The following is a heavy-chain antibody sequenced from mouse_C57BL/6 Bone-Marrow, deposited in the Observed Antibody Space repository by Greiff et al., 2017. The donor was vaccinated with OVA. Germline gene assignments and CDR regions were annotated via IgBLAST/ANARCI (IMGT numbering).Heavy chain of an antibody. Sequence: QVQLKESGAELVRPGTSVKVSCKASGYAFTNYLIEWVKQRPGQGLEWIGVINPGSGGTNYNEKFKGKATLTADKSSSTAYMQLSSLTSEDSAVYFCAREDYYGYGPHFDYWGQGTTLTVSS. CDR3: AREDYYGYGPHFDY. CDR2: INPGSGGT. D-gene: IGHD2-2*01. V-gene: IGHV1-54*01. CDR1: GYAFTNYL. J-gene: IGHJ2*01.